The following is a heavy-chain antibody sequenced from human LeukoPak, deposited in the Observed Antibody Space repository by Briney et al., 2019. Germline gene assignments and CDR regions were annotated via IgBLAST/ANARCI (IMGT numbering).Heavy chain of an antibody. CDR1: GYTFTGYY. Sequence: ASVKVSCKASGYTFTGYYMHWVRQAPGQGLEWMGWINPNSGGTNYAQKFQGRVTMTRDTSISTAYMELSRLRSDDTAVYYCRGAVAGDDAFDIWGQGTMVTVSS. J-gene: IGHJ3*02. V-gene: IGHV1-2*02. CDR3: RGAVAGDDAFDI. D-gene: IGHD6-19*01. CDR2: INPNSGGT.